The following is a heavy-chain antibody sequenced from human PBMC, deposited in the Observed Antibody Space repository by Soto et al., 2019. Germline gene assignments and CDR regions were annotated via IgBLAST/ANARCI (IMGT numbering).Heavy chain of an antibody. CDR2: INHSGST. D-gene: IGHD1-26*01. V-gene: IGHV4-34*01. CDR1: GGSFSGYY. J-gene: IGHJ6*02. Sequence: QVQLQQWGAGLLKPSETLSLTCAVYGGSFSGYYWSWIRQPPGKGLEWIGEINHSGSTNYNPSLTSRVTISXXTXKXXFSRKLSSVTAPDPAVYYCARGPTYSGSYYYGMDVWGQGTTVTVSS. CDR3: ARGPTYSGSYYYGMDV.